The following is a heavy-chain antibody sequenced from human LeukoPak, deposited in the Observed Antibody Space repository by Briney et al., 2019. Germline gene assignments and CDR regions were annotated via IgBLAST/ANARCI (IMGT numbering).Heavy chain of an antibody. Sequence: GGSLRLSCAASGITFSSYAMHWVRQAPGKGLEWVAVISYDGSNKYYADSVRGRFTISRDNSKNTLYLQMNSLRAEDTAVYYCARVMGRYCSSTSCYVDYWGQGTLVTVSS. CDR3: ARVMGRYCSSTSCYVDY. J-gene: IGHJ4*02. V-gene: IGHV3-30*04. CDR1: GITFSSYA. D-gene: IGHD2-2*01. CDR2: ISYDGSNK.